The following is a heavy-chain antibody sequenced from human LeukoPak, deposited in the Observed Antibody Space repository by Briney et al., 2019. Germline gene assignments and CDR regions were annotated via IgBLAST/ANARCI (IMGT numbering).Heavy chain of an antibody. D-gene: IGHD6-13*01. J-gene: IGHJ6*03. CDR3: ARSAAAGKDYYYYYMDV. CDR1: GGTFSSYA. V-gene: IGHV1-69*06. CDR2: IIPIFGTA. Sequence: SVKVSCKASGGTFSSYAISWVRQAPGQGLEWMGGIIPIFGTANYAQKFQGRVTITADKSTSTAYMELSSLRSEDTAVYYCARSAAAGKDYYYYYMDVWCKGTTVTVSS.